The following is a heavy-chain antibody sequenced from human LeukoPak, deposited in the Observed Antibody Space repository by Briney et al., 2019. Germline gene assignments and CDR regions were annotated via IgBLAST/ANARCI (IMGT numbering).Heavy chain of an antibody. CDR1: GFTFRNYW. CDR2: INTDGNTT. J-gene: IGHJ4*02. Sequence: GGSLRLACAASGFTFRNYWMHCIRQAPGKGLVWVSRINTDGNTTSYADSVKGRFTISRDNAKNTLYLQMNSLRVEDAAVYYCVRGYSSGYRLDYWGQGTLVTVSS. V-gene: IGHV3-74*01. D-gene: IGHD3-22*01. CDR3: VRGYSSGYRLDY.